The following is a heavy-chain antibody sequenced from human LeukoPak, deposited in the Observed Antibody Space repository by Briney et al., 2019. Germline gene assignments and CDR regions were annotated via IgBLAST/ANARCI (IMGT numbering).Heavy chain of an antibody. CDR2: IIPIFGTA. Sequence: ASVKVSCKASGGTFSSYAISWVRQAPGQGLECMGRIIPIFGTANYAQKFQGRVTITTDESTSTAYMELSSLRSEDTAVYYCARVTAYCGGDCYSDYWGQGTLVTVSS. J-gene: IGHJ4*02. CDR3: ARVTAYCGGDCYSDY. CDR1: GGTFSSYA. V-gene: IGHV1-69*05. D-gene: IGHD2-21*02.